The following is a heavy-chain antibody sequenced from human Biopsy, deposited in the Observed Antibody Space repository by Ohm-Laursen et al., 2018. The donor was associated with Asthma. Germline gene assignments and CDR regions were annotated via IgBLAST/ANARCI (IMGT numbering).Heavy chain of an antibody. Sequence: LETLSLTCTVSGCSINNFYWSWIRQPPGKGLGSIGHVYYSGSTNYNPSLKSRVTISIDASKNHFSLKLTSVIAADTAVYYCARGVDRVTGLLDHFDSWGQGTLVTVSS. J-gene: IGHJ4*02. V-gene: IGHV4-59*01. D-gene: IGHD2-21*02. CDR2: VYYSGST. CDR1: GCSINNFY. CDR3: ARGVDRVTGLLDHFDS.